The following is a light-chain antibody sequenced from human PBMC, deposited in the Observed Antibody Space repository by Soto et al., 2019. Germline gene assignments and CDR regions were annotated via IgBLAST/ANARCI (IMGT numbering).Light chain of an antibody. CDR1: RSVTNSF. J-gene: IGKJ2*01. CDR2: SLS. V-gene: IGKV3-20*01. Sequence: NVWTQSPGILSLSPGERATLSCRASRSVTNSFFAWYQQKPGQAPRLLIYSLSSRATGLPDGFSGSVSGTDFTRSISRLEPEDFVVYYCQQYSTLPHTVGQGTKL. CDR3: QQYSTLPHT.